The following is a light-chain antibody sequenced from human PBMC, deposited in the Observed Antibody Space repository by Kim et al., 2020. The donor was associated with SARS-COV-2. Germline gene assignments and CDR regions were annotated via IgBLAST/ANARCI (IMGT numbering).Light chain of an antibody. CDR2: AAS. V-gene: IGKV1-39*01. CDR1: QSISSQ. CDR3: QQSYITPFT. Sequence: AAVGDRVNITCRTTQSISSQLKWYQQKPGRATKLLSAAASTLQGGVPSRFSGSGAETDFTLTISSLQPEDFATYFCQQSYITPFTFGPGTKVDIK. J-gene: IGKJ3*01.